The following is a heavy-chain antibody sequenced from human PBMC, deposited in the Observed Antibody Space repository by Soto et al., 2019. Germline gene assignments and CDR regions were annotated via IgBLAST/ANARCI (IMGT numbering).Heavy chain of an antibody. CDR3: ATLRSGYDYGFDY. Sequence: QVQLVQSGAEVKKPGASVKVSCKASGYTFTSYDINWVRQATGQGLEWMGWMNPNSGNTGYAQKVQGRVTMTRHTSIITAYMELSSLRSEDTAVYYCATLRSGYDYGFDYWGQGTLVTVSS. V-gene: IGHV1-8*01. D-gene: IGHD5-12*01. J-gene: IGHJ4*02. CDR2: MNPNSGNT. CDR1: GYTFTSYD.